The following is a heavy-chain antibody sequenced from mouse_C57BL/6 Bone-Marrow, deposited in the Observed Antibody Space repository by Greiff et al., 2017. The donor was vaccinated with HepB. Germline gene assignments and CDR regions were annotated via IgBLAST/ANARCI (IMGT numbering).Heavy chain of an antibody. CDR1: GFTFNTYA. CDR2: IRSKSSNNAT. D-gene: IGHD1-1*01. V-gene: IGHV10-3*01. Sequence: EVKVVESGGGLVQPKGSLKLSCAASGFTFNTYAMHWVRQAPGKGLEWVARIRSKSSNNATYYADSVKDRFTISRDDSQSMLYLQMNNLKTEDTAMYYCVREEYYGSSYWYFDVWGTGTTVTVSS. J-gene: IGHJ1*03. CDR3: VREEYYGSSYWYFDV.